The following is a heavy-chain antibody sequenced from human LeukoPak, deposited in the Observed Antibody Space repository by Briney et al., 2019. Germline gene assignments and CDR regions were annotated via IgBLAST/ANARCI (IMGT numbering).Heavy chain of an antibody. V-gene: IGHV1-69*13. Sequence: ASVKVSCKASGGTFSSYAISWVRQAPGQGLEWMGGIIPIFGTANYAQKCQGRVTITADESTSTAYMEQSSLRSEDTAVYYCARTTYSSSFPYYYYYRDVWGKETTVSVSS. J-gene: IGHJ6*03. CDR2: IIPIFGTA. D-gene: IGHD6-6*01. CDR1: GGTFSSYA. CDR3: ARTTYSSSFPYYYYYRDV.